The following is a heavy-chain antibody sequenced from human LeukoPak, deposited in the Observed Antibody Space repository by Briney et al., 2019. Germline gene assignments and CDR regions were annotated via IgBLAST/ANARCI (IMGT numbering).Heavy chain of an antibody. V-gene: IGHV3-7*05. CDR2: IKQDGSEK. CDR1: GFTFSSYW. J-gene: IGHJ4*02. D-gene: IGHD2-2*01. Sequence: GRSLRLSCAASGFTFSSYWMSWVRQAPGKGLEGVANIKQDGSEKYYVDSVKGRFTISRDNAKNSLYLQMNRLRAEDTAVYYCARDQRYCSSSSCPWEPFDYWGQGTLVTVSS. CDR3: ARDQRYCSSSSCPWEPFDY.